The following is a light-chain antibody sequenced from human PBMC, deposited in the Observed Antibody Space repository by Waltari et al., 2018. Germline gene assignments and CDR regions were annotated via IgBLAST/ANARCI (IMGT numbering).Light chain of an antibody. CDR1: SSDVGSYNL. V-gene: IGLV2-23*02. CDR2: EVN. J-gene: IGLJ3*02. CDR3: CSYAGGSTPWV. Sequence: QSALTQPASVSGSPGQSITISCPGTSSDVGSYNLVPWYQQYPGKAPKLMIYEVNNRPSGVSHRFSGSKSGNTASLTISGLQAEDEADYYCCSYAGGSTPWVFGGGTKLTVL.